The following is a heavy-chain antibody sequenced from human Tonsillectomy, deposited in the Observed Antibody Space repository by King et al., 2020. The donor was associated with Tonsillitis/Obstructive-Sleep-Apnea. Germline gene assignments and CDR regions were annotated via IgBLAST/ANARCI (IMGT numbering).Heavy chain of an antibody. D-gene: IGHD6-13*01. CDR1: GFTFSNYG. CDR3: AKPYMATAGITAYYFDY. Sequence: VQLVESGGGVVQPGRSLRLSCAASGFTFSNYGMHWVRQAPGKGLEWVAVISYDGSNKYYVDSVKGRLTISRDNSKNTLYLQMNSLRAEDTAVYYCAKPYMATAGITAYYFDYWGQGTLVTVSS. CDR2: ISYDGSNK. J-gene: IGHJ4*02. V-gene: IGHV3-30*18.